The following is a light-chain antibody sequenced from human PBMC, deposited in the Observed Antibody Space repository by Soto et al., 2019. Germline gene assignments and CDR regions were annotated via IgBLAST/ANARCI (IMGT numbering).Light chain of an antibody. V-gene: IGKV1-27*01. CDR1: QGIDFY. CDR2: AAS. J-gene: IGKJ4*01. Sequence: DIQMTQSPSSLSASLGDRVTITCRASQGIDFYLAWSQQKPGKVPKLLIYAASTLQSGVPSRFSGSGSGTDFTLTISSLQPEDFATYYCQKYNSAPLTFGGGTKVEIK. CDR3: QKYNSAPLT.